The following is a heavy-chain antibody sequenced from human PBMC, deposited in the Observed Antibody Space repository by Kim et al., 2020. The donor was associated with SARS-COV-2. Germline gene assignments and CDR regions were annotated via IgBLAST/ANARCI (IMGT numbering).Heavy chain of an antibody. CDR3: AKDGGSSGSKADWYFDL. D-gene: IGHD6-19*01. J-gene: IGHJ2*01. V-gene: IGHV3-30*18. CDR1: GFTFSSYG. CDR2: ISYDGSNK. Sequence: GGSLRLSCAASGFTFSSYGMHWVRQAPGKGLEWVAVISYDGSNKYYADSVKGRFTISRDNSKNTLYLQMNSLRAEDTAVYYCAKDGGSSGSKADWYFDL.